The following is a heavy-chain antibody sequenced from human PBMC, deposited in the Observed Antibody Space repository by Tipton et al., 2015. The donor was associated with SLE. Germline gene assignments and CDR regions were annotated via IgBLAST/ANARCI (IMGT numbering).Heavy chain of an antibody. CDR3: ARPAYGDYFIDN. Sequence: SLRLSCAASGFTFSSYEMNWVRQAPGKGLEWVSYISSSGSTIYYAESVKGRFTISRDNAKNSLYLQMNSLRAEDTANYYCARPAYGDYFIDNWGQGTLVTVSS. V-gene: IGHV3-48*03. D-gene: IGHD4-17*01. J-gene: IGHJ4*02. CDR2: ISSSGSTI. CDR1: GFTFSSYE.